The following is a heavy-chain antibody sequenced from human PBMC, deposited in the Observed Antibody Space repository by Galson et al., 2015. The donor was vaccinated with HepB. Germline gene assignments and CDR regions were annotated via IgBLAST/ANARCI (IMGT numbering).Heavy chain of an antibody. CDR3: AARRGAGDLFCYDF. CDR2: ISGSGDTT. D-gene: IGHD3-9*01. J-gene: IGHJ4*02. Sequence: SLRLSCAAPGVIFSDYAMGWVRQAPGRGLEWVSTISGSGDTTYYADSVKDRFTISRDNSKNTMYLQMSSLRADDSAVFYCAARRGAGDLFCYDFWGQGTLVTVSS. CDR1: GVIFSDYA. V-gene: IGHV3-23*01.